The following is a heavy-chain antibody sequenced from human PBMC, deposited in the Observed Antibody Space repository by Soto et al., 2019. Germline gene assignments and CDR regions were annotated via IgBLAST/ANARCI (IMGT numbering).Heavy chain of an antibody. D-gene: IGHD1-1*01. V-gene: IGHV1-8*01. CDR3: ARRAETNGWNGFGADKYYFDF. CDR2: MNPNTGNS. J-gene: IGHJ4*02. CDR1: GYTFTSYD. Sequence: ASVKVSYKASGYTFTSYDIYWVRQATGQGXEWMGWMNPNTGNSGYAQKFQGRVTVTSDTSINTVYMELSSLRSEDTAVYYCARRAETNGWNGFGADKYYFDFWGQGTLVTVSS.